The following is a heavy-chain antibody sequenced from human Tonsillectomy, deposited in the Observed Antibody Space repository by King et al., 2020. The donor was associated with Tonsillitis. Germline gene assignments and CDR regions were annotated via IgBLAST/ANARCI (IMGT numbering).Heavy chain of an antibody. D-gene: IGHD1-1*01. CDR2: IIPIFGTT. V-gene: IGHV1-69*01. J-gene: IGHJ6*03. CDR3: AREKGTEGYELFDYYMDV. CDR1: GGTFSTYA. Sequence: VQLVESGAEVKKPGSSVRVSCKASGGTFSTYAISWVRQAPGQGLEWMGGIIPIFGTTNYAQRFQGRVTVTADESTSTAYMEMRSLRSEDTAVYYCAREKGTEGYELFDYYMDVWGEGTTVTVSS.